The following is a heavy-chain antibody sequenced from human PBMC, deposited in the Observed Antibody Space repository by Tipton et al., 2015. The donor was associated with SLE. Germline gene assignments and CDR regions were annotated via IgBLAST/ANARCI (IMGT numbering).Heavy chain of an antibody. CDR2: IYTSGST. J-gene: IGHJ4*02. CDR3: ARSGPYWNYGHYFDY. CDR1: GGSISNNSYY. D-gene: IGHD1-7*01. V-gene: IGHV4-61*02. Sequence: TLSLTCTVSGGSISNNSYYWSWIRQPAGKGLEWIGRIYTSGSTNYNPSLKSRVTISVDKSKNQFSLKLSSVTAADTAVYYCARSGPYWNYGHYFDYWGQGTLVTVSS.